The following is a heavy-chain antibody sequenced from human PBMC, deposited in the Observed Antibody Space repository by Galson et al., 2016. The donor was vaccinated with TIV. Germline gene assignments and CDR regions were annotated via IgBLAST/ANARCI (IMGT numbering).Heavy chain of an antibody. D-gene: IGHD4-17*01. V-gene: IGHV1-8*02. Sequence: SVKASCKASGYTFTSYDINWVRQATGQGLEWMGWMNPNSGNTGYAQKFRGRVTMTRNTSVRTAYMELSSLRSEDTAVYYCARSGDYEDYWGQGTLVTVSS. CDR1: GYTFTSYD. CDR2: MNPNSGNT. J-gene: IGHJ4*02. CDR3: ARSGDYEDY.